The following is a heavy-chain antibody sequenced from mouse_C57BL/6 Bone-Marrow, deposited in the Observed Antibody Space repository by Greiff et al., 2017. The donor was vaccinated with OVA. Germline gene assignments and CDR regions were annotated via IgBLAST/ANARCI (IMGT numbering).Heavy chain of an antibody. CDR3: ARRLVATSFDY. V-gene: IGHV5-9*01. J-gene: IGHJ2*01. D-gene: IGHD1-1*01. CDR2: ISGGGGNT. Sequence: EVQRVESGGGLVKPGGSLKLSCAASGFTFSSYTMSWVRQTPEKRLEWVATISGGGGNTYYPDSVKGRFTISRDNAKNTLYLQMSSLRSEDTALYYCARRLVATSFDYWGQGTTLTVSS. CDR1: GFTFSSYT.